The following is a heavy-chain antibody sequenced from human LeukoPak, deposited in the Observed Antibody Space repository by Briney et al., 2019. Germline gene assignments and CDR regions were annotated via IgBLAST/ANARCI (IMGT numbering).Heavy chain of an antibody. V-gene: IGHV3-23*01. Sequence: GGSLRLSCAASVFTFNSYALSWVRDAPGKGLVCVSDISVSGASTYYADAVKGRFTISRDNTKNTLYLKRNSLRAEDTAVYYCAKGTEGSGYGYYYGMVVWGQGTTVTVSS. CDR3: AKGTEGSGYGYYYGMVV. CDR1: VFTFNSYA. CDR2: ISVSGAST. J-gene: IGHJ6*02. D-gene: IGHD3-22*01.